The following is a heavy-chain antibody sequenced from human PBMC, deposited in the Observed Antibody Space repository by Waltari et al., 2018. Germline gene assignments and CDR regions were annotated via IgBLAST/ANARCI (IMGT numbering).Heavy chain of an antibody. Sequence: QVQLQQWGAGLLKPSETLSLTCVVSGGSFRGYYWSWIRQPPGKGLEGIGEINHSGRTNYNPSLKSRVTISIDTSKIQFSLKLRSVTVADTAVYYCARANTIFGVIRTWYYMDVWGKGTPVTVSS. J-gene: IGHJ6*03. CDR3: ARANTIFGVIRTWYYMDV. D-gene: IGHD3-3*01. CDR1: GGSFRGYY. CDR2: INHSGRT. V-gene: IGHV4-34*01.